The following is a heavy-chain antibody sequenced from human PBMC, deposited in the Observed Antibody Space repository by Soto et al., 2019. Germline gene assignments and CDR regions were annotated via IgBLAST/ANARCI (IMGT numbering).Heavy chain of an antibody. J-gene: IGHJ5*02. V-gene: IGHV3-23*01. D-gene: IGHD3-3*01. Sequence: GGSLRLSCAASGFTFSSYAMSWVRQAPGKGLEWVSAISGSGGSTYYADSVKGRFTISRDNSKNTLYLQMNSLRAEDTAVYYCARENGIRFLEWLGWFDPWGHGSLVTVSS. CDR1: GFTFSSYA. CDR3: ARENGIRFLEWLGWFDP. CDR2: ISGSGGST.